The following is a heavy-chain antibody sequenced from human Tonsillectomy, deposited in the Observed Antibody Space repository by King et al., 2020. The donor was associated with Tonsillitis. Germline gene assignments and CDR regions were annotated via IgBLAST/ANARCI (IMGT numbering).Heavy chain of an antibody. Sequence: VQLVESGGGVVQPGRSLRLSCAASGFPFSRSSMHWVRQAPGKGPEWVAVISHDGSDHFYADSEQGRFTISRANSKNTLFMHMNSPRPDDTAVYYCARDNLAGSDVVVNGFDSWGQGTLVTVPS. CDR1: GFPFSRSS. V-gene: IGHV3-30*01. D-gene: IGHD2-15*01. J-gene: IGHJ4*02. CDR3: ARDNLAGSDVVVNGFDS. CDR2: ISHDGSDH.